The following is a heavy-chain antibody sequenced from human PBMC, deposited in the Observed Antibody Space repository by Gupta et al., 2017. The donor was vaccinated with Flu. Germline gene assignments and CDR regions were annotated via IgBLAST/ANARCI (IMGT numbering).Heavy chain of an antibody. Sequence: QVQLQESGPGLVKPSETLSLTCTVSGGSLSPYYWRWIRQSPGKGLEWIGYIYYSGTINYNPSLRGRVTMSVDTSKNQFSLNLGSVTAADTAVYDCARHLSTQHDSWSGPQYDFYYGFDVWGPGTTVAVSS. CDR3: ARHLSTQHDSWSGPQYDFYYGFDV. D-gene: IGHD3-3*01. J-gene: IGHJ6*02. CDR1: GGSLSPYY. V-gene: IGHV4-59*08. CDR2: IYYSGTI.